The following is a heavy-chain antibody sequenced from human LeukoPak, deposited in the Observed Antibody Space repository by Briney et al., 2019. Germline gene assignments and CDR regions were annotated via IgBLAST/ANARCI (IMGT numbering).Heavy chain of an antibody. Sequence: PGRSLSFSGEASGFTFSSYALNWFPQPPGPGLDWAPGISGSVGSTYYADSVKGRFTISRDNSKNTLYLQMNSLRAEDTAIYYCAKDVMTTVTTFDHWGLGTLVTVSS. CDR3: AKDVMTTVTTFDH. CDR2: ISGSVGST. J-gene: IGHJ4*02. D-gene: IGHD4-17*01. CDR1: GFTFSSYA. V-gene: IGHV3-23*01.